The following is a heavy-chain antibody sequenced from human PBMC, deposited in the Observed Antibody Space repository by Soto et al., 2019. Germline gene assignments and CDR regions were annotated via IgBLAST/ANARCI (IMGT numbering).Heavy chain of an antibody. CDR1: GFSFDNYA. Sequence: EVQLVESGGGWVQPGRSLRLSCAASGFSFDNYAMHWVRQAPGKGLEWVSSISWNSGNTDYADFVKGPFIISRDSAKNPLYLQMNSLRAEDTALYYCARSPPYCSSTNCRAYFYYWGQGNLVTVSS. CDR2: ISWNSGNT. J-gene: IGHJ4*02. D-gene: IGHD2-2*01. V-gene: IGHV3-9*01. CDR3: ARSPPYCSSTNCRAYFYY.